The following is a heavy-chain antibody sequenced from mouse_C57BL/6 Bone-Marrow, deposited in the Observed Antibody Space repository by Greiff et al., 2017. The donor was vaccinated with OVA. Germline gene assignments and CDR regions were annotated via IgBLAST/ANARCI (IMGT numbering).Heavy chain of an antibody. V-gene: IGHV1-72*01. CDR2: IDPISGGT. CDR3: TRYALYYYGSSL. Sequence: VQLQQPGAELVKPGASVKLSCKASGYTFTSYWMHWVKQRPGRGLEWIGRIDPISGGTKYNEKFKSKATLTVDKPSSTAYMQLSSLTSDDSAVYYCTRYALYYYGSSLWGQGTTLTVSS. CDR1: GYTFTSYW. J-gene: IGHJ2*01. D-gene: IGHD1-1*01.